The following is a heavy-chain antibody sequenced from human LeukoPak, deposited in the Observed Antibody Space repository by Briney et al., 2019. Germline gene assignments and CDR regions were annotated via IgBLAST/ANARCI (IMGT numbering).Heavy chain of an antibody. CDR3: AKDLIAVGDGYYFDY. Sequence: GRSLRLSCAASGFTFSGSGMHWVRQTPGKGLEWVSRINTDGSSTSYADSVKGRFTISRDNAKNTLYLQMNSLRAEDTALYYCAKDLIAVGDGYYFDYWGQGTLVTVSS. CDR2: INTDGSST. CDR1: GFTFSGSG. J-gene: IGHJ4*02. V-gene: IGHV3-74*01. D-gene: IGHD6-19*01.